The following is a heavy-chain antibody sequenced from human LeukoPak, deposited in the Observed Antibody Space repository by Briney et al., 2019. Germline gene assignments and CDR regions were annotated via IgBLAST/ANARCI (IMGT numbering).Heavy chain of an antibody. CDR2: ISSSSSTI. V-gene: IGHV3-48*02. D-gene: IGHD3-22*01. CDR3: AREPGYYYDSSGYYHLDY. CDR1: GFTFSSFE. J-gene: IGHJ4*02. Sequence: GGSLRLSCTASGFTFSSFEMNWVRQAPGKGLEWVSYISSSSSTIYYADSVKGRFTISRDNAKNSLYLQMNSLRDEDTAVYYCAREPGYYYDSSGYYHLDYWGQGTLVTVSS.